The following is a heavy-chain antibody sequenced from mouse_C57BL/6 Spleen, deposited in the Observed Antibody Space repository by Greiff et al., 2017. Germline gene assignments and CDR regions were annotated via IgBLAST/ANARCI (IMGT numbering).Heavy chain of an antibody. CDR2: INPSTGGT. CDR1: GYSFTGYY. J-gene: IGHJ1*03. Sequence: EVQLQQSGPELVKPGASVKISCKASGYSFTGYYMNWVKQSPEQSLEWIGEINPSTGGTTYNQKFKAKATLTVDKSSSTAYMQLKSLTSEDSAVYYCARTGPIYYYGSSYWYFDVWGTGTTVTVSS. CDR3: ARTGPIYYYGSSYWYFDV. D-gene: IGHD1-1*01. V-gene: IGHV1-42*01.